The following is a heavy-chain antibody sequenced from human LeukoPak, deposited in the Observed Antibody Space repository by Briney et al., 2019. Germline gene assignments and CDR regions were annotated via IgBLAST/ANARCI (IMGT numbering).Heavy chain of an antibody. J-gene: IGHJ4*02. CDR2: MSNRGENT. CDR1: RFTFSSYS. V-gene: IGHV3-33*05. Sequence: GGSLRLSCAASRFTFSSYSMQWVRQTRGKGLVGVGIMSNRGENTFYGEGVKGRFTILRDNSQKKLYLKMNSLRGDETAVYYCAQDIGWLQFAYWGRGKLVTVSS. CDR3: AQDIGWLQFAY. D-gene: IGHD5-24*01.